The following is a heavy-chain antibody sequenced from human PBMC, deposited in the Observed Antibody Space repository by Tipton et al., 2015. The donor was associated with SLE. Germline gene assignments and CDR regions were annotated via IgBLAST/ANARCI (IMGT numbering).Heavy chain of an antibody. CDR1: GFTFSSYG. D-gene: IGHD1-14*01. CDR3: ARQIRDPTGL. J-gene: IGHJ4*02. Sequence: GSLRLSCAASGFTFSSYGMHWVRQAPGKGLEWVAFIRYDGSNKYYADSVKGRFTISRDNSKNTLYLQMNSLRAEDTAVYYCARQIRDPTGLWGQGTLVTVSS. CDR2: IRYDGSNK. V-gene: IGHV3-30*02.